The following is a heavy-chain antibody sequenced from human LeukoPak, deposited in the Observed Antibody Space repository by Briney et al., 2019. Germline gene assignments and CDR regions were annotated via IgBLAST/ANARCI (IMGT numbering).Heavy chain of an antibody. CDR2: ISSSGSTI. V-gene: IGHV3-48*03. D-gene: IGHD1-1*01. CDR3: AKVSLYNWNDGSAFDY. J-gene: IGHJ4*02. CDR1: GFTFSSYE. Sequence: GGSLRLSCAASGFTFSSYEMNWVRQAPGKGLEWVSYISSSGSTIYYADSVKGRFTISRDNSKNTLYLQMNSLRAEDTAVYYCAKVSLYNWNDGSAFDYWGQGTLVTVSS.